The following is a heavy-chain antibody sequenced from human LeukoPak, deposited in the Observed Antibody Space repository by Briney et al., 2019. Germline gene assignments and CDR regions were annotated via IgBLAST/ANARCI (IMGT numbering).Heavy chain of an antibody. D-gene: IGHD3-10*01. CDR2: MCSSGNTR. Sequence: GGSLRLSCAASGFIFSSFEISWVRQAPGKGLQWVSYMCSSGNTRYYADSVKGRFTISRDNAQNSLYLQMNSLRVEDTAVYYCARSFRRYGMDVWGQGTTVTVSS. J-gene: IGHJ6*02. CDR1: GFIFSSFE. V-gene: IGHV3-48*03. CDR3: ARSFRRYGMDV.